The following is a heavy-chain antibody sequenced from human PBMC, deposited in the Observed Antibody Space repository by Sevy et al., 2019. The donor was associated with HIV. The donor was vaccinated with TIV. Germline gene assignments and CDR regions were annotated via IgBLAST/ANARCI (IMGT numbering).Heavy chain of an antibody. CDR2: IKQDGSEK. CDR3: ARGSEIPIVATITSFDY. CDR1: GFTFSSYW. J-gene: IGHJ4*02. D-gene: IGHD5-12*01. Sequence: GGSLSLSCAASGFTFSSYWMSWVRQAPGKGLEWVANIKQDGSEKYYVDSVKGRFTISRDNAKNSLYLQMNSLRAEDTAVYYCARGSEIPIVATITSFDYWGQGTLVTVSS. V-gene: IGHV3-7*03.